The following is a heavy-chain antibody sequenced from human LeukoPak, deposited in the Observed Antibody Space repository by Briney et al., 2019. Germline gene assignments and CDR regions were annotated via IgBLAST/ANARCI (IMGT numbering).Heavy chain of an antibody. Sequence: GASVKVSCKASGYTFTSYDINWVRQAPGQGLEWMGWINPNSGGTNYAQKFQGRVTMTRDTSISTAYMELSRLRSDDTAVYYCARVMVRGVTDWGQGTLVTVSS. CDR2: INPNSGGT. D-gene: IGHD3-10*01. CDR3: ARVMVRGVTD. CDR1: GYTFTSYD. V-gene: IGHV1-2*02. J-gene: IGHJ4*02.